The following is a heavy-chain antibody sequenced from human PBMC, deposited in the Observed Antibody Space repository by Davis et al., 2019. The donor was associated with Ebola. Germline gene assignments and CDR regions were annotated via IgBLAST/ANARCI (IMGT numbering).Heavy chain of an antibody. Sequence: GGSLRLSCAASGFTFSSYTLHWVRQAPGKGLEWVAVISYDGDNNYHADSVQGRFTISRDNSKNTLYLQMNSLRAEDTAIYYCARGAYGDYIVKAFDIWGQGIKVTVSS. D-gene: IGHD4-17*01. J-gene: IGHJ3*02. CDR2: ISYDGDNN. CDR3: ARGAYGDYIVKAFDI. V-gene: IGHV3-30*04. CDR1: GFTFSSYT.